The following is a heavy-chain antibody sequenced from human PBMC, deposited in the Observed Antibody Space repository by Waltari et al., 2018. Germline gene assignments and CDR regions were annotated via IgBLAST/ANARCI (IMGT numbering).Heavy chain of an antibody. CDR1: GVSFSSYS. Sequence: EVQLVESGGGPVKLGGSLRLSCGPSGVSFSSYSMTGVRQAPGKGLEWVSSISSSTTYIHYADSVKGRFTISRDNAKNTLYLQMNSLRVEDTAVYYCVSGGWGFYFDYWGQGTVVTVSS. D-gene: IGHD7-27*01. J-gene: IGHJ4*02. CDR2: ISSSTTYI. V-gene: IGHV3-21*01. CDR3: VSGGWGFYFDY.